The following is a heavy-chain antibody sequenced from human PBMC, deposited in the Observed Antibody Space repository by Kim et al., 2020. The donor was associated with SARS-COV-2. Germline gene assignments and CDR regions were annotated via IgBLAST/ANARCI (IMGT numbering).Heavy chain of an antibody. CDR3: ARDRVDTNGYYYGMDV. Sequence: SLKSRVTISVDTSKNQFSLKLSSVTVADTAVYYCARDRVDTNGYYYGMDVWGQGTTVTVSS. J-gene: IGHJ6*02. D-gene: IGHD2-8*01. V-gene: IGHV4-31*02.